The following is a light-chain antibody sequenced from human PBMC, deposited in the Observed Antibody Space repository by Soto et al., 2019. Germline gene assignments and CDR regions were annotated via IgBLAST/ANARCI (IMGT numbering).Light chain of an antibody. J-gene: IGKJ1*01. CDR3: QQYYSWLWT. CDR1: QSVGSDY. V-gene: IGKV3-20*01. Sequence: EVVLTQSPGTLSLSPGERATLSCRASQSVGSDYVAWYQHKPGQAPRLLIFEGSRRTTGVPDRFSGGGSGTDFTLTISRLEPEDFAVYHCQQYYSWLWTFGQGTKVDIK. CDR2: EGS.